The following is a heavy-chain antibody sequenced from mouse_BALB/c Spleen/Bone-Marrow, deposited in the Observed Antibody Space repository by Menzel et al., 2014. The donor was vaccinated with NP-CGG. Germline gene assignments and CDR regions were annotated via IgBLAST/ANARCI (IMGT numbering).Heavy chain of an antibody. CDR2: IYPGDGDT. D-gene: IGHD1-1*01. J-gene: IGHJ4*01. CDR3: ASRGDYSYAMDH. V-gene: IGHV1-80*01. CDR1: GYSFSNYW. Sequence: QVQLQQSGAELVRPGSSVKISCKSSGYSFSNYWMNWMKQRPGQGLEWIGQIYPGDGDTNYNGKFKGKATLTADKSSSTAYMQLSSLTSEDSAVYFCASRGDYSYAMDHWGQGTSVTASS.